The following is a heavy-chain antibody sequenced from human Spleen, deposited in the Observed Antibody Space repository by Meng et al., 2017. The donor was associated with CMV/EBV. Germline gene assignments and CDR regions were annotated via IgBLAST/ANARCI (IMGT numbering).Heavy chain of an antibody. CDR3: ARGHFLERLLPIDY. V-gene: IGHV4-39*07. Sequence: YGGPVRSSTAYWAWSRQPPGKGLEWIGNIYYSGSTYFNPSLKGRATISVDTTKNQFSLRLSSVTAADTAVYYCARGHFLERLLPIDYWGQGTLVTVSS. CDR2: IYYSGST. D-gene: IGHD3-3*01. CDR1: GGPVRSSTAY. J-gene: IGHJ4*02.